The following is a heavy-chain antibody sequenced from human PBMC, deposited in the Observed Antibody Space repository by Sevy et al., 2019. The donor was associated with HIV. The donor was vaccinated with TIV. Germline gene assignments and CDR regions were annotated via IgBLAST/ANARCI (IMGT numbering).Heavy chain of an antibody. V-gene: IGHV3-23*01. CDR3: AKEGPGYNYDSSGYFPS. CDR1: GFSFSTYA. CDR2: ISGSGSNT. J-gene: IGHJ4*02. D-gene: IGHD3-22*01. Sequence: GESLKISCAASGFSFSTYAMTWVRQAPGKGLEWVSAISGSGSNTYNADSVKGRFTISRDNFKNTLYLQMNSLRAEDTAVYYCAKEGPGYNYDSSGYFPSWGQGTLVTVSS.